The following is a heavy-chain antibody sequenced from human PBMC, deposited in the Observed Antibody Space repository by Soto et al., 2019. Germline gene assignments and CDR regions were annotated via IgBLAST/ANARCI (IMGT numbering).Heavy chain of an antibody. J-gene: IGHJ4*02. CDR3: VRATYFSDSSGYTRCLDY. D-gene: IGHD3-22*01. Sequence: EVQLVESGGGLVQPGGSLRLSCAGSGFTLSDHYIDWARQAPGKGLEWVGRSRDKPQGYSTAYAASVKGRFTTSRDESKNSAYLQMNSLKTEDTAVYYCVRATYFSDSSGYTRCLDYWGQGTLVTVSS. V-gene: IGHV3-72*01. CDR1: GFTLSDHY. CDR2: SRDKPQGYST.